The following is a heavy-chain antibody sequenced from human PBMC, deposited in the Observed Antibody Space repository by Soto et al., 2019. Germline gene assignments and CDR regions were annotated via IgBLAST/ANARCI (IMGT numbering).Heavy chain of an antibody. CDR3: ARDRYSGYDYYYFGLDV. J-gene: IGHJ6*02. CDR2: PLCGGST. D-gene: IGHD5-12*01. Sequence: SVPLCGGSTYYADSVKGRFTISRDNSKNMLYLQMNSLRAEDTAVYYCARDRYSGYDYYYFGLDVWGPGTTVTVSS. V-gene: IGHV3-53*01.